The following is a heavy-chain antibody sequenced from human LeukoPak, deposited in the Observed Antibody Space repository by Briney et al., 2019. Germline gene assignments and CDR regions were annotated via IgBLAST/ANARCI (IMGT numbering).Heavy chain of an antibody. J-gene: IGHJ4*02. D-gene: IGHD3-9*01. Sequence: ASVKVSCKASGYTFTGYYMHWVRQVPGQGLEWMGWINPNSGGTNYAQKFQGWVTMTRDTSISTAYVELSRLRSDDTAVYYCARGGLGEYYDILTGYYPYYFDYWGQGTLVTVSS. CDR1: GYTFTGYY. V-gene: IGHV1-2*04. CDR2: INPNSGGT. CDR3: ARGGLGEYYDILTGYYPYYFDY.